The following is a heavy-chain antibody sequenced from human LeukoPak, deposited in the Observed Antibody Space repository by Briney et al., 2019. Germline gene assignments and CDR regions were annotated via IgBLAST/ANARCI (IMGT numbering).Heavy chain of an antibody. CDR3: AKGNWGERLDWYFDL. V-gene: IGHV3-30-3*01. CDR1: GFTFSSYA. D-gene: IGHD1-26*01. CDR2: ILYDGNNE. J-gene: IGHJ2*01. Sequence: GGSLRLSCAASGFTFSSYAMHWVRRAPGKGLEWVAVILYDGNNEYYADSVKGRFTISRDNSKTTMYLQMNSLRAEDTAVYYCAKGNWGERLDWYFDLWGRGTLVTVSS.